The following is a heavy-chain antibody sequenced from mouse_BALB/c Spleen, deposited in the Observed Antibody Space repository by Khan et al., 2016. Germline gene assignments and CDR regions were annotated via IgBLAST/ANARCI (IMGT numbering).Heavy chain of an antibody. V-gene: IGHV1-61*01. CDR1: GYTFTSYW. CDR3: AGGLGLDY. Sequence: VRLQPSGAEPVRPGASVKLSCKASGYTFTSYWRNWVKQRPGQGLEWIGMIDPSDSETHYNQMFKDKATLTVDKSSSTAYMQHSSLTSAEPAVYYCAGGLGLDYWGQGATLTVSS. D-gene: IGHD4-1*01. J-gene: IGHJ2*01. CDR2: IDPSDSET.